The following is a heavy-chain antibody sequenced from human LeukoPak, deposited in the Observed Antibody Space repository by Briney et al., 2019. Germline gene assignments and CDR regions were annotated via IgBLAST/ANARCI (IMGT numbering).Heavy chain of an antibody. CDR1: GGPISSYY. Sequence: PSETLSLTCTVSGGPISSYYWSWIRQPPGKGLEWIGYIYYSGSTYYNPSLKSRVTISVDTSKNQFSLKLSSVTAADTAVYYCARGGDYGDSNWFDPWGQGTLVTVSS. CDR3: ARGGDYGDSNWFDP. CDR2: IYYSGST. D-gene: IGHD4-17*01. V-gene: IGHV4-59*06. J-gene: IGHJ5*02.